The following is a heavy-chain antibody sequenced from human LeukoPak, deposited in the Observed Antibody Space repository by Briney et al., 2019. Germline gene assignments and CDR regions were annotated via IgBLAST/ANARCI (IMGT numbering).Heavy chain of an antibody. CDR3: ARRGMIFGVVIRNYYYGMDV. CDR2: INHSGCT. D-gene: IGHD3/OR15-3a*01. Sequence: SETLSLTCAVYGGSFSGYYWSWLRQPPGKGLEWIGEINHSGCTNYNPSLKSRVTISVDTSKNQFSLKLSSVTAADTAVYYCARRGMIFGVVIRNYYYGMDVWGQGTKVTVSS. V-gene: IGHV4-34*01. J-gene: IGHJ6*02. CDR1: GGSFSGYY.